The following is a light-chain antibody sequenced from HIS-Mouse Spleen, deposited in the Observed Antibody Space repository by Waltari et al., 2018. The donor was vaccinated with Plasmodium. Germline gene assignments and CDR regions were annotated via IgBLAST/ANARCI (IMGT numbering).Light chain of an antibody. CDR1: QGISSY. CDR3: QQYYSFPRT. V-gene: IGKV1D-8*02. CDR2: AAS. Sequence: AIWLTQSPSLLSASTGDRVTISCRISQGISSYLAWYQQKPGKATELLIYAASTLQSGVPSRFSGSGSGTDFTLTISCLQSEDFATYYCQQYYSFPRTFGQGTKVEIK. J-gene: IGKJ1*01.